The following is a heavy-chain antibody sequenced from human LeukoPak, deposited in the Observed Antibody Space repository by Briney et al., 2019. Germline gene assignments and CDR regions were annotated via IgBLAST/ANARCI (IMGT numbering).Heavy chain of an antibody. J-gene: IGHJ5*02. Sequence: GGSRRLSCAASGFTFSDYYMSWIRQAPGKGLEWVSYISSSGSTIYYADSVKGRFTISRDNAKNSLYLQMNSLRAEDTAVYYCACRRGLPNNWFDPWGQGTLVTVSS. CDR2: ISSSGSTI. CDR3: ACRRGLPNNWFDP. D-gene: IGHD5-12*01. V-gene: IGHV3-11*01. CDR1: GFTFSDYY.